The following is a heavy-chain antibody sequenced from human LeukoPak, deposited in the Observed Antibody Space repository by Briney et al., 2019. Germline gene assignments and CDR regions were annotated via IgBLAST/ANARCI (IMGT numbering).Heavy chain of an antibody. CDR3: ARRDYDYVWGPFDY. CDR1: GFTFSTYSM. Sequence: PGGSLRLSCAASGFTFSTYSMKWVRQAPGKGLEWIGEIYHSGSTNYNPSLKSRVTISVDKSKNQFSLKLSSVTAADTAVYYCARRDYDYVWGPFDYWGQGTLVTVSS. J-gene: IGHJ4*02. D-gene: IGHD3-16*01. CDR2: IYHSGST. V-gene: IGHV4-4*02.